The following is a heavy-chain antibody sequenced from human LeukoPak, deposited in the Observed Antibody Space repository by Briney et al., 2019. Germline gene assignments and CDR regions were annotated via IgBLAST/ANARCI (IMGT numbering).Heavy chain of an antibody. CDR3: AREVVAAAGTVDY. Sequence: SETLSLTCTVSGGSISSGSYYWSWIRQPPGKGLEWIGYIYYSGSTNYNPSLKSRVTISVDTSKNQFSLKLSSVTAADTAVYYCAREVVAAAGTVDYWGQGTLVIVSS. J-gene: IGHJ4*02. CDR1: GGSISSGSYY. V-gene: IGHV4-61*01. D-gene: IGHD6-13*01. CDR2: IYYSGST.